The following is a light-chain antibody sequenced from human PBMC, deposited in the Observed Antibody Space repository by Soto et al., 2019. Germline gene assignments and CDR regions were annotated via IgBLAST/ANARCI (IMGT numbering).Light chain of an antibody. CDR2: NNN. J-gene: IGLJ1*01. CDR3: AAWDDNLNGLV. CDR1: SSNIGSNT. Sequence: QSVLTQPPSASGTPGQRFTISCSGSSSNIGSNTVNWYQQLPGTAPKLLIYNNNQRPSGVPDRFSGSKSGTSASLAISGLQSEDEADYYCAAWDDNLNGLVFASGTELTVL. V-gene: IGLV1-44*01.